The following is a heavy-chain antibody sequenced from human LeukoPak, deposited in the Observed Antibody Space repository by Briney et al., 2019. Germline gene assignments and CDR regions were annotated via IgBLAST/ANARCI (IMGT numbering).Heavy chain of an antibody. D-gene: IGHD3-10*01. CDR2: IWYDGSNK. V-gene: IGHV3-33*01. J-gene: IGHJ3*02. CDR1: GFTFSSYG. Sequence: PGGSLRLSCAASGFTFSSYGMHWVRQAPGKGLEWVAVIWYDGSNKYYADSVKGRVTISRDNSKNTLYLQMNSLRAEDTAVYYCAREFGTSGVAFDIWGQGTMVTVSS. CDR3: AREFGTSGVAFDI.